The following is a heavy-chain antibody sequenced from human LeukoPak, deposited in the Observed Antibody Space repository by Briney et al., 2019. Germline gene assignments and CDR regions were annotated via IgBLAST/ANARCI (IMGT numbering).Heavy chain of an antibody. V-gene: IGHV3-7*01. CDR1: GFTFAIYW. D-gene: IGHD3-22*01. J-gene: IGHJ4*02. CDR2: IKHDGSEK. Sequence: GGSLRLSCTASGFTFAIYWMTWVRQAPGKGLEWVANIKHDGSEKYYVDSVKGRFTISRDNAKNSLYLQMSSLRAEDTAVYYCARGRFYYDSPEWGQGALVTVSS. CDR3: ARGRFYYDSPE.